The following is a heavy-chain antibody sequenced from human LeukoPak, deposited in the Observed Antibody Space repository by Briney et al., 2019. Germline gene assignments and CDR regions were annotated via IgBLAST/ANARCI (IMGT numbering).Heavy chain of an antibody. Sequence: GGSLRLSCAASGFTFNNAWISWVRQGPGKGLEWVGRIRSTTDGGTTDFASPVRGRFTISRDDSRNTVFLQMNSLKIEDTAVYYCSTLGYFDWALSAQLDYWGQGTLVTVSS. CDR1: GFTFNNAW. CDR2: IRSTTDGGTT. CDR3: STLGYFDWALSAQLDY. V-gene: IGHV3-15*01. J-gene: IGHJ4*02. D-gene: IGHD3-9*01.